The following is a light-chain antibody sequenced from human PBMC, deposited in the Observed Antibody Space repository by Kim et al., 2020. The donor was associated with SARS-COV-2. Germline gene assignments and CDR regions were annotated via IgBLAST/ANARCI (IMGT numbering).Light chain of an antibody. V-gene: IGLV3-1*01. CDR2: QDR. Sequence: SYELTQPPSVSVSPGQTASITCSGDKLGDKYACWYQQKPGQSPVLVIYQDRKRPSGTPERFSGSNSGNTATLTISGTQAMDEADYYCQAWDSSTAVFGGGTQLTVL. CDR3: QAWDSSTAV. CDR1: KLGDKY. J-gene: IGLJ2*01.